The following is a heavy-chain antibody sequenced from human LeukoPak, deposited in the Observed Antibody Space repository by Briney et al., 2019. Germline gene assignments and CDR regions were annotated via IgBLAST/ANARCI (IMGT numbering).Heavy chain of an antibody. CDR3: AKNSGILSNWFDP. D-gene: IGHD2-15*01. J-gene: IGHJ5*02. CDR2: ISYDGSNK. Sequence: GGSLRLSCAASGFTFSSYGMHWVRQAPGKGLEWVAVISYDGSNKYHADSVKGRFTISRDNSKNTLYLQMNSLRAEDTAVYYCAKNSGILSNWFDPWGQGTLVTVSS. V-gene: IGHV3-30*18. CDR1: GFTFSSYG.